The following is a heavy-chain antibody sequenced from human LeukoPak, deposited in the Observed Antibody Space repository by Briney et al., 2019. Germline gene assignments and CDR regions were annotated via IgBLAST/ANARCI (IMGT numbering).Heavy chain of an antibody. V-gene: IGHV3-30*18. CDR3: AKHVYCGGGSCYHFDH. CDR2: ISYDGSNK. J-gene: IGHJ4*02. Sequence: GGSLRLSCAASGFTFSSYGMHWVRQAPGKGLEWVAVISYDGSNKYYADSVKGRFTISRDNSKNTLYLQTNSLRAEDTAVYYCAKHVYCGGGSCYHFDHWGQGTLVTVSS. CDR1: GFTFSSYG. D-gene: IGHD2-15*01.